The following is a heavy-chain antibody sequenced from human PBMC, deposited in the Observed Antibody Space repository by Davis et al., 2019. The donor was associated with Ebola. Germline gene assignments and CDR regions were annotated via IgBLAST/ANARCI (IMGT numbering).Heavy chain of an antibody. CDR2: INPDAKEI. Sequence: PGGSLRLSCAGSGFTFRESSMSWVRQAPGQGLQWVASINPDAKEIYYVDSVKGRFTISRDNARNSLFLQINRLGADDTAIYYSARDRAYSAFDYWGRGTLVTVST. CDR1: GFTFRESS. CDR3: ARDRAYSAFDY. V-gene: IGHV3-7*01. J-gene: IGHJ4*02. D-gene: IGHD5-12*01.